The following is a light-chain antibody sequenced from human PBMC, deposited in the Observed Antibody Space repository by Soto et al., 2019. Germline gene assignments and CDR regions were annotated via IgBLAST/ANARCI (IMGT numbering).Light chain of an antibody. Sequence: DIQMTQSPSSLSSSVGDRVTITCQASQDIRNYLNWYQQKPGKAPKLLIYDASNLETGVPSRFRGSGTGSDIAFTLTILQPEDIATYYCYRYDNRPPPYTFGQGTKVEIK. J-gene: IGKJ2*01. CDR1: QDIRNY. V-gene: IGKV1-33*01. CDR2: DAS. CDR3: YRYDNRPPPYT.